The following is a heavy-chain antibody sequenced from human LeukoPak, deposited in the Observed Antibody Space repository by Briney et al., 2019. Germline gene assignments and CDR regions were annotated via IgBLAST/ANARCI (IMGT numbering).Heavy chain of an antibody. CDR2: VSSSSGHI. CDR3: ARDLAHDY. Sequence: KPGGSLRLSCAASRFSFSGYSMNWVRQAPGKGLEWVSSVSSSSGHIYYADSVKGRFTISRDNAKNSLYLQMNTLRAEDTAVYYCARDLAHDYWGQGTPVTVSS. V-gene: IGHV3-21*01. J-gene: IGHJ4*02. CDR1: RFSFSGYS.